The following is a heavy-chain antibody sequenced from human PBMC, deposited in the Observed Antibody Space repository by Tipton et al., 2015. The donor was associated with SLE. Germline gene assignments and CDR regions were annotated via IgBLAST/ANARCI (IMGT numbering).Heavy chain of an antibody. D-gene: IGHD1-26*01. Sequence: LRLSCDVDGGSFSGYYWTWIRRAPGKGLEWIGEINHSGSANYNSALKSRVTISVDSSKNQFSVRVTSVTAADTAVYYCARGGGSGSPLRPPLYYFDYWGQGTLVTVSS. CDR3: ARGGGSGSPLRPPLYYFDY. CDR2: INHSGSA. J-gene: IGHJ4*02. V-gene: IGHV4-34*01. CDR1: GGSFSGYY.